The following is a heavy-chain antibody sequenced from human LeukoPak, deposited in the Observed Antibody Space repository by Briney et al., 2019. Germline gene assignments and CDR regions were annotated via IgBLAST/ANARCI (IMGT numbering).Heavy chain of an antibody. V-gene: IGHV3-48*01. CDR1: GFTFSSYS. CDR2: ISTSGTTT. CDR3: ARGPPLFDP. J-gene: IGHJ5*02. Sequence: LGGSLRLSCAASGFTFSSYSMNWVRQAPGKGLEWVSYISTSGTTTYYADSVKGRFTISSDNAKSSLYLQMNSLRVEDTAVYYCARGPPLFDPWGQGTLVTVSS.